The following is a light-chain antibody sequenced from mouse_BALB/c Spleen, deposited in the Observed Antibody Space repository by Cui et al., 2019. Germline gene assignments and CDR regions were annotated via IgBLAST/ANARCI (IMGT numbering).Light chain of an antibody. CDR3: QQWSSYPPT. CDR1: SSVSY. CDR2: DTS. V-gene: IGKV4-55*01. Sequence: QIVLTQSPAIMSASPGEKVTMTCSASSSVSYMYWYQQKPGYSPRLLIYDTSNLASGVPVRFSGSGSGTSYSLTISRMEAEDAATYYCQQWSSYPPTFGAGTKLELK. J-gene: IGKJ5*01.